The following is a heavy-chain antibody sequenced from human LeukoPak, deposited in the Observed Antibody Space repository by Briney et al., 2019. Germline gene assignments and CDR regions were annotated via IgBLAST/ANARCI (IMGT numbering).Heavy chain of an antibody. Sequence: SETLSLTCTVSGGSISSYYWSWIRQPAGKGLEWIGRIYNSGSTNYNPSLKSRVTMSVDTSKNQFSLKLSSVTAADTAVYYCARGTHTPCSSSAGGDYYFDYWGQGTLVTVSS. CDR2: IYNSGST. J-gene: IGHJ4*02. D-gene: IGHD6-6*01. CDR1: GGSISSYY. CDR3: ARGTHTPCSSSAGGDYYFDY. V-gene: IGHV4-4*07.